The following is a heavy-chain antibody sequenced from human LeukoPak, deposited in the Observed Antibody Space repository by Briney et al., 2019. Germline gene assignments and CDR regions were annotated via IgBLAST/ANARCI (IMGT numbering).Heavy chain of an antibody. V-gene: IGHV3-30*18. J-gene: IGHJ5*02. CDR1: GFTFSSYG. Sequence: PGRSLRLSCAASGFTFSSYGMHWVRQAPGKGLEWVAVISYDGSNKYYADSVKGRFTISRDNSKNTLYLQMNSLRAEDTAVYYCAKVSTIAAAGIGEGNWFDPWGQGTLVTVSS. D-gene: IGHD6-13*01. CDR3: AKVSTIAAAGIGEGNWFDP. CDR2: ISYDGSNK.